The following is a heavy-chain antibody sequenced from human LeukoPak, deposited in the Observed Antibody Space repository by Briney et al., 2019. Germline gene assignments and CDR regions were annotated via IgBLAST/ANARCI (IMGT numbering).Heavy chain of an antibody. CDR3: AGDYGDYAVY. V-gene: IGHV1-46*01. CDR1: GYTFTSYY. Sequence: ASVKVSCKASGYTFTSYYMHLVRQAPGQGLEWMGIINPSGGSTSYAQKFQGRVTMTRDTSASTVYMELSSLRSEDTAVYYCAGDYGDYAVYWGQGTLVTVSS. J-gene: IGHJ4*02. CDR2: INPSGGST. D-gene: IGHD4-17*01.